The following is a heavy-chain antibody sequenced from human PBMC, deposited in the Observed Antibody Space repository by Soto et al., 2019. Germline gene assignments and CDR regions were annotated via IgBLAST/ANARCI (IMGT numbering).Heavy chain of an antibody. V-gene: IGHV1-69*06. D-gene: IGHD1-20*01. CDR1: GGTFSSYA. J-gene: IGHJ1*01. Sequence: SVKVSCKASGGTFSSYAISWVRQAPGQGLEWMGGIIPIFGTANYAQKFQGRVTITADKSTSTAYMELSSLRSEDTAVYYCASITGPRFLQHWGQGTLVTVSS. CDR3: ASITGPRFLQH. CDR2: IIPIFGTA.